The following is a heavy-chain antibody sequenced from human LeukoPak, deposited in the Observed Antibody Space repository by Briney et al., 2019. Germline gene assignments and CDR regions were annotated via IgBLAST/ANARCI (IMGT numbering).Heavy chain of an antibody. D-gene: IGHD7-27*01. Sequence: SETLSLTCTVSGDFITAYYWSWIRQPPGKGLEWIGYVYYSGSTEYNPSLRSRVTISLEMSKRQFSLNLTSVTAADTAVYYCASNTGTVFDYWGQGALVTVSS. CDR2: VYYSGST. CDR3: ASNTGTVFDY. V-gene: IGHV4-59*01. J-gene: IGHJ4*02. CDR1: GDFITAYY.